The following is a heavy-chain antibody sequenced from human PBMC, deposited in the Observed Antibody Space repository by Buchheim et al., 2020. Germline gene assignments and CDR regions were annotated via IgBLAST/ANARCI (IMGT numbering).Heavy chain of an antibody. J-gene: IGHJ5*02. CDR2: IYHSGST. V-gene: IGHV4-30-2*01. CDR3: ARLEWLADLPGWFDP. CDR1: GGSISSGGYS. Sequence: QLQLQESGSGLVKPSQTLSLTCAVSGGSISSGGYSWSWIRQPPGKGLDGIGYIYHSGSTYYNPSLKSRVTISVARSKNQFSLKLSSVTAADTAVYYCARLEWLADLPGWFDPWGQGTL. D-gene: IGHD3-3*01.